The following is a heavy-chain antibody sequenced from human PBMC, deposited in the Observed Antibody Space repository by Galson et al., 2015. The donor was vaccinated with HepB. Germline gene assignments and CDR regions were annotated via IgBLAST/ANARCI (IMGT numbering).Heavy chain of an antibody. CDR3: AKGNYDFWSGQGNWFDP. Sequence: SLRLSCAASGFTFDDYAMHWVRQAPGKGLEWVSGISWNSGSIGYADSVKGRFTISRDNAKNSLYLQMNSLRAEDTALYYCAKGNYDFWSGQGNWFDPWGQGTLVTVSS. CDR1: GFTFDDYA. D-gene: IGHD3-3*01. J-gene: IGHJ5*02. CDR2: ISWNSGSI. V-gene: IGHV3-9*01.